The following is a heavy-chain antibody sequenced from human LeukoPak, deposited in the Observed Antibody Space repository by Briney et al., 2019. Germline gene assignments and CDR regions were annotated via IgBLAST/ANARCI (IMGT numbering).Heavy chain of an antibody. D-gene: IGHD6-13*01. Sequence: GGSLRLSCAASGFTFSSYWMHWVRQAPGKGLVWFSRINSDGSSTSYADSVKGRFTMSRDNAKNTLYLQVNSLRAEDTAVYYCARSSSWITDYDYWGQGTLVTVSS. CDR2: INSDGSST. CDR3: ARSSSWITDYDY. V-gene: IGHV3-74*01. J-gene: IGHJ4*02. CDR1: GFTFSSYW.